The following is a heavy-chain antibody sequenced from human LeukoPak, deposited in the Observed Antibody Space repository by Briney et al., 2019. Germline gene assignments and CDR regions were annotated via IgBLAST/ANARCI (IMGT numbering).Heavy chain of an antibody. J-gene: IGHJ6*04. D-gene: IGHD3-10*02. CDR1: GFTFSSYA. CDR2: ISSNGGST. Sequence: GGSLRLSCAAPGFTFSSYAMHWVRQAPGKGLEYVSAISSNGGSTYYANSVKGRFTISRDNSKNTLYLQMGSLRAEDTAVYYCAELGITMIGGVWGKGTTVTISS. V-gene: IGHV3-64*01. CDR3: AELGITMIGGV.